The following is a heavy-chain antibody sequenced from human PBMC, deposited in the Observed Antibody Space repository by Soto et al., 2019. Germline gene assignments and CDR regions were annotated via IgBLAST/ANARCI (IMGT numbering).Heavy chain of an antibody. Sequence: SQPLSLTWTVSGGYISSYYWSWIRQPPGKGLEWIGYIYYSGSTNYNPSLKSRVTISVDTSKNQFSLKLSSVTAADTAVYYCARHPPFYDILTGYYTSYFDYWGQGTLVTVSS. CDR3: ARHPPFYDILTGYYTSYFDY. CDR1: GGYISSYY. V-gene: IGHV4-59*08. J-gene: IGHJ4*02. D-gene: IGHD3-9*01. CDR2: IYYSGST.